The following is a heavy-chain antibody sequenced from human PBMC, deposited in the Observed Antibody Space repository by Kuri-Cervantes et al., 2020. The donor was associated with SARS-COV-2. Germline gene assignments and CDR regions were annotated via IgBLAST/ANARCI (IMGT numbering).Heavy chain of an antibody. CDR2: ISYDGSNK. CDR3: ARDYQYYYGSGSYYLVYYYYGMDV. V-gene: IGHV3-30-3*01. Sequence: GESLKIFCAASGFTFSSYAMHWVRQAPGKGLEWVAVISYDGSNKYYADSVKGRFTISRDNSKNTLYLQMNSLRAEDTAVYYCARDYQYYYGSGSYYLVYYYYGMDVWGQGTTVTVSS. CDR1: GFTFSSYA. J-gene: IGHJ6*02. D-gene: IGHD3-10*01.